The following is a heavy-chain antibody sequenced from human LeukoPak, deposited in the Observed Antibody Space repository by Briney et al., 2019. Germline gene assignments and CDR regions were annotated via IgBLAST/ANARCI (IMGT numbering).Heavy chain of an antibody. CDR3: ARDSRDYGDTGY. V-gene: IGHV1-18*01. Sequence: ASVKVSCKASGYTFTSNAMNWVRQAPGQGLEWMGWISAYNGNTNYAQKLQGRVTMTTDTSTSTAYMELRSLRSDDTAVYYCARDSRDYGDTGYWGQGTLVTVSS. J-gene: IGHJ4*02. CDR2: ISAYNGNT. D-gene: IGHD4-17*01. CDR1: GYTFTSNA.